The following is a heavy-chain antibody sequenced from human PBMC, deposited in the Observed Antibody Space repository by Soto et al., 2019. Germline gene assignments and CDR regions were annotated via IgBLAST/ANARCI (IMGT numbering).Heavy chain of an antibody. Sequence: EMQLLDSGGGLVQPGGSLRLSCAASGFTFSTYAMSWVRQAPGKGLEWVSAISSSGGSTYYADSVKGRFTISRDNSKNTLHLQMNSLRAEDTALYYCAKDHWGSYSGQGTLVTVSS. J-gene: IGHJ4*02. V-gene: IGHV3-23*01. D-gene: IGHD3-16*01. CDR2: ISSSGGST. CDR1: GFTFSTYA. CDR3: AKDHWGSY.